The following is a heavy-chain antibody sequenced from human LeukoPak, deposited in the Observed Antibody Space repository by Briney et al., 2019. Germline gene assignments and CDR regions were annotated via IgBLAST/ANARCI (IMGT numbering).Heavy chain of an antibody. CDR3: AREAHYYGSGSSNYYYYYYMDV. CDR1: GYTFTSYA. Sequence: ASVKVSCKASGYTFTSYAMHWVRQAPGQRLEWMGWINAGNGNTKYSQEFQGRVTITRDTSASTAYMELSSLRSEDMAVYYCAREAHYYGSGSSNYYYYYYMDVWGKGTTVTVSS. J-gene: IGHJ6*03. D-gene: IGHD3-10*01. V-gene: IGHV1-3*03. CDR2: INAGNGNT.